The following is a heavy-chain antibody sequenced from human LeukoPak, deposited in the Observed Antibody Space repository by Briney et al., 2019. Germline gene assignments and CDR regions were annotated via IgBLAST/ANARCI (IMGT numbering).Heavy chain of an antibody. Sequence: SQTLSLTCTVSGGSISSGDYYWSWIRQPPGKGLEWIGYIYYSGSTYYNPSLKSRVTISVDTSKNQFSLKLSSVTAADTAVYCCASGITGTDYDYWGQGTLVTVSS. J-gene: IGHJ4*02. CDR1: GGSISSGDYY. CDR3: ASGITGTDYDY. D-gene: IGHD1-20*01. V-gene: IGHV4-30-4*01. CDR2: IYYSGST.